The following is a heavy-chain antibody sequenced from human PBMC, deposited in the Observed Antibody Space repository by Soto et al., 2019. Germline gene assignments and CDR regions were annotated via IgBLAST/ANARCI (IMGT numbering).Heavy chain of an antibody. CDR1: ECMLSRLG. CDR2: IYPGDSDT. V-gene: IGHV5-51*07. J-gene: IGHJ6*02. CDR3: ARHVDCSSNSCPPLTSGMEV. D-gene: IGHD2-2*01. Sequence: MSSGKCSECMLSRLGVVWLHQIPGKGLEWMGIIYPGDSDTRYSPSFQGQVTISADKSISTAYLQWSSLKASDTAMYYCARHVDCSSNSCPPLTSGMEVRGHGTTVTVSS.